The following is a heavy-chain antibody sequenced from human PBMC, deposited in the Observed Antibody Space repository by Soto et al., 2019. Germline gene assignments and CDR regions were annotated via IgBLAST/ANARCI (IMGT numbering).Heavy chain of an antibody. CDR1: GFTVSNNH. CDR3: ARVFMVAIAIRHFDS. Sequence: GSLRLSCAASGFTVSNNHMSWVRQAPGKGLEWVSVIYAGGSTGYADSVRGRFTISRDSSKNTLYLQMNTLRAEDTAVYYCARVFMVAIAIRHFDSWGQGTLVTVSS. J-gene: IGHJ4*02. CDR2: IYAGGST. D-gene: IGHD3-10*01. V-gene: IGHV3-66*01.